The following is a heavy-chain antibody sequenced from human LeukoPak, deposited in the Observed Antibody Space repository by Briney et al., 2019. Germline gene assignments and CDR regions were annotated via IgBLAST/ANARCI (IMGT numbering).Heavy chain of an antibody. Sequence: GRSLRLSSAASGSTFSSYAMHWVRQAPGKGLEWVSYISSSGSTIYYADSVKGRFTISRDNAKNSLYLQMNSLRAEDTAVYYCARDVAAAAGFDYWGQGTLVTVSS. J-gene: IGHJ4*02. CDR1: GSTFSSYA. CDR3: ARDVAAAAGFDY. CDR2: ISSSGSTI. D-gene: IGHD6-13*01. V-gene: IGHV3-48*04.